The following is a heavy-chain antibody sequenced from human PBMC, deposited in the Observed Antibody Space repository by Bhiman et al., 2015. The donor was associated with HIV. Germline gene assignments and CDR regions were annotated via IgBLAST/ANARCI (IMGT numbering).Heavy chain of an antibody. CDR1: GFTFSSYT. Sequence: QVQLVDSGGGVVQPGRSLRLFCAVSGFTFSSYTMHWVRQAPGKGLEWVAVISYDGSNKYYADSVKGRFTISRDISKSTKLYLQMNSLRGDDTAVYYCARGRKDIAAVDGLDNDGFDMWGQGTMVTVSS. V-gene: IGHV3-30*04. CDR3: ARGRKDIAAVDGLDNDGFDM. CDR2: ISYDGSNK. D-gene: IGHD6-13*01. J-gene: IGHJ3*02.